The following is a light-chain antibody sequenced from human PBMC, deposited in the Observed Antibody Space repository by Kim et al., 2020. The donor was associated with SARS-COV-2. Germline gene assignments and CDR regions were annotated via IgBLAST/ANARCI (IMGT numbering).Light chain of an antibody. V-gene: IGLV2-14*03. CDR2: AVT. CDR3: SSYTRSGTLYVI. J-gene: IGLJ2*01. Sequence: QSALTQPASVSGSPGQSITISCTGSSSDIGDYKYVSWYQQHAGKAPKLIISAVTDRPSGVSYRFSGSKSGNTASLTISGLQPEDEAVYYCSSYTRSGTLYVIFGGGTKVTVL. CDR1: SSDIGDYKY.